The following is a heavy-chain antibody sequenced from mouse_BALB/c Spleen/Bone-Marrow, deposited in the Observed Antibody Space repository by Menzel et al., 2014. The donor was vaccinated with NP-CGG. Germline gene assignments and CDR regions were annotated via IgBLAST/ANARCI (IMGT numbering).Heavy chain of an antibody. CDR1: GYTFTSYW. V-gene: IGHV1-69*02. J-gene: IGHJ2*01. CDR3: ARDYGYYFDY. CDR2: IDPSDSET. D-gene: IGHD1-2*01. Sequence: AQLQQSGAELVKPGAPVKLSCKTSGYTFTSYWMSWVKQRPGRGLEWIGRIDPSDSETHYNQKFKDKATLTVDRSSSTAYIQLSSLTSEDSAVYYCARDYGYYFDYWGQGTTLTVSS.